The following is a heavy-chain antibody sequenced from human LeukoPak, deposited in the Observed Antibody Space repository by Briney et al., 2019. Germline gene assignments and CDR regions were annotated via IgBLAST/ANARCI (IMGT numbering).Heavy chain of an antibody. Sequence: GGSLRLSCAASGFTVSSNYMSWVRQAPGKGLEWVSGVSGRGARTYYADSVKGRFTISRDISKNTLYLQMNSLRAEDTAVYYCAKSLAVDSEFDPWGQGTLVTVSS. D-gene: IGHD2-15*01. J-gene: IGHJ5*02. V-gene: IGHV3-23*01. CDR1: GFTVSSNY. CDR2: VSGRGART. CDR3: AKSLAVDSEFDP.